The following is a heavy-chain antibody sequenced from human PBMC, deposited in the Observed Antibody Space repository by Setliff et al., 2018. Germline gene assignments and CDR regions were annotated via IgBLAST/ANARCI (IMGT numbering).Heavy chain of an antibody. Sequence: TSETLSLTCTVSGGSISSGTNYWRWIRQPAGRGLEWIGHIDPSGNTNYHPSLKSRVTISGDTSKNQFSLKLTSVTAADTAVYYCARSLGSGSYYNSRPFYSDYWGQGTLVTVSS. V-gene: IGHV4-61*09. D-gene: IGHD3-10*01. CDR3: ARSLGSGSYYNSRPFYSDY. J-gene: IGHJ4*02. CDR2: IDPSGNT. CDR1: GGSISSGTNY.